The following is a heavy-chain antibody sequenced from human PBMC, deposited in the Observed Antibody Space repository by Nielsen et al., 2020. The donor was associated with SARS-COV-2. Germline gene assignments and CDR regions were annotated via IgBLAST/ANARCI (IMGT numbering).Heavy chain of an antibody. Sequence: SLKISCAASGFTFDDYAMHWVRQAPGKGLEWVSGISWNSGSIGYADSVKGRFTISRDNTKNSLYLQMNSLRAEDTAVYYCARGGRWGQGTLVTVSS. CDR1: GFTFDDYA. V-gene: IGHV3-9*01. CDR3: ARGGR. J-gene: IGHJ4*02. CDR2: ISWNSGSI.